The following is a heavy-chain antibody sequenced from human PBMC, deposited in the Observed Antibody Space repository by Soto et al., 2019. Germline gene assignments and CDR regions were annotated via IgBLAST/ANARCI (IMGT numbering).Heavy chain of an antibody. Sequence: GGSLRLSCAASGFTFSSYWMSWVRQAPGKGLEWVANIKQDGSEKYYVDSVKDRFTISRDNAKNSLNLQMNSLRAEDTAVYYCARDPMPQYQLLWGTFDYWGQGTLVTVSS. CDR1: GFTFSSYW. CDR2: IKQDGSEK. V-gene: IGHV3-7*01. J-gene: IGHJ4*02. D-gene: IGHD2-2*01. CDR3: ARDPMPQYQLLWGTFDY.